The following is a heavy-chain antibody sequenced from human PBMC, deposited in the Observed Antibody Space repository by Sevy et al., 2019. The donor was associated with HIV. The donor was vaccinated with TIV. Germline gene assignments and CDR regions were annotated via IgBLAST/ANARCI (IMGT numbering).Heavy chain of an antibody. CDR2: ISSRSSYI. D-gene: IGHD6-19*01. V-gene: IGHV3-21*01. CDR1: GFTFSSYS. J-gene: IGHJ3*02. Sequence: GGYLRLSCAASGFTFSSYSMNWVRQAPGKGLEWVSSISSRSSYIYYADSVKGRFTISRDNAKNSLYLQMNSLRAEDTAVYYCARDTLGPSRWLVYDAFDIWGQGTMVTVSS. CDR3: ARDTLGPSRWLVYDAFDI.